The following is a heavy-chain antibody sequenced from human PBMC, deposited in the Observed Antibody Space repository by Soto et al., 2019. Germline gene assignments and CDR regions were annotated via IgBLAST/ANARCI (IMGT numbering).Heavy chain of an antibody. CDR2: INHSGST. J-gene: IGHJ4*02. CDR1: GVSFTGYY. V-gene: IGHV4-34*01. CDR3: ATSYHNFWRGYCLAYFDY. Sequence: QVHLQQWGAGLLKPSETLSLTCAVYGVSFTGYYWSWIRQPPGKGLKWIGEINHSGSTNYNPFVKSRVTLSVETYKKQFSLKLSSVTAADTAVYYCATSYHNFWRGYCLAYFDYWGQGTLVTVSS. D-gene: IGHD3-3*01.